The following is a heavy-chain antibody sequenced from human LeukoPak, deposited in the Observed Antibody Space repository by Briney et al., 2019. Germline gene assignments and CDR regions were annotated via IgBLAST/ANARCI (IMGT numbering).Heavy chain of an antibody. V-gene: IGHV4-39*07. J-gene: IGHJ5*02. Sequence: PSETLSLTCTVSGGSISSSSYYWGWIRQPPGKGLEWIGSIYYSGSTYYNPSLKSRVTISVDTSKNQFSLKLSSVTAADTAVYYCARESDGSGSYDWFDPWGQGTLVTVSS. CDR2: IYYSGST. CDR3: ARESDGSGSYDWFDP. D-gene: IGHD3-10*01. CDR1: GGSISSSSYY.